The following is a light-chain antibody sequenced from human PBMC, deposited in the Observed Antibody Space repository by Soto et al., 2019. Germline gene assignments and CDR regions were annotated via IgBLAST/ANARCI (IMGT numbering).Light chain of an antibody. Sequence: EIVLTQSPGTLSLSPGERVTLSCRASQSVSSSYLVWYQQKPGQAPRLLIYGASSRATGIPDRFSGSGSGTDFTLTISRLEPEDFAVYYCQQYGSPSRTFGQGTKVDIK. CDR1: QSVSSSY. J-gene: IGKJ2*01. V-gene: IGKV3-20*01. CDR3: QQYGSPSRT. CDR2: GAS.